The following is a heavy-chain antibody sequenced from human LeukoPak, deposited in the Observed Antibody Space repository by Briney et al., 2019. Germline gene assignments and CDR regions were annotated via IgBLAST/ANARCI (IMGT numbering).Heavy chain of an antibody. CDR1: GYSISSGYY. D-gene: IGHD6-13*01. J-gene: IGHJ5*02. Sequence: KASETLSLTCAVSGYSISSGYYWGWIRQPPGKGLEWIGSIYYSGSTYYNPSLKSRVTISVDTSKNQFSLKLSSVTAADTAVYYCARWPLITRNRAAAGTVNWFDPWGQGTLVTVSS. CDR2: IYYSGST. V-gene: IGHV4-38-2*01. CDR3: ARWPLITRNRAAAGTVNWFDP.